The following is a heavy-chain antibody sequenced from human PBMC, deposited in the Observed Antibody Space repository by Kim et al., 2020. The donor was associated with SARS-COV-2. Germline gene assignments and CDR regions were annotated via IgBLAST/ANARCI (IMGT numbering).Heavy chain of an antibody. CDR3: SRHRMGAYYCDSSGYGDDY. D-gene: IGHD3-22*01. V-gene: IGHV5-10-1*01. CDR2: IDPSDSYT. CDR1: GYSFTSYW. Sequence: GESLKISCKGSGYSFTSYWISWVRQMPGKGLEWMGRIDPSDSYTNYSPSFQGHVTISADKSISTAYLQWSSLKASDTAMYYCSRHRMGAYYCDSSGYGDDYWGQGALVTVSS. J-gene: IGHJ4*02.